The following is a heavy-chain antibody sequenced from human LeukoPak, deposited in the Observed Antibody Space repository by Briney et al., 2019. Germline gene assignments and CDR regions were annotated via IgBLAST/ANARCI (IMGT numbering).Heavy chain of an antibody. CDR3: ARVIPNSHYYDSSGYYCDY. Sequence: SETLSLTCTVSGGSISSGGYYWSWIRQHPGKGLEWIGYIYYSGSTYYNPSLKSRVTISVDTSKNQFSLKLSSVTAADTAVYYCARVIPNSHYYDSSGYYCDYWGQGTLVTVSS. D-gene: IGHD3-22*01. V-gene: IGHV4-31*03. CDR1: GGSISSGGYY. CDR2: IYYSGST. J-gene: IGHJ4*02.